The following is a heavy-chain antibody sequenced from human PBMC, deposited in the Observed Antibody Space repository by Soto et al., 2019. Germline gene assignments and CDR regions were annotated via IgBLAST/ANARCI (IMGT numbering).Heavy chain of an antibody. J-gene: IGHJ4*02. Sequence: QEQLVQSGAEVKKPGSSVKVSCKASVGLFSSYPISWVRQVPGQGLEWMGGIIPVFQTAYYTQRFHGRVPITADESTNTAYMELSSLRSEDTAIYYCARGGSGYTWFNEFWGQGTLVPVSS. CDR3: ARGGSGYTWFNEF. D-gene: IGHD3-22*01. V-gene: IGHV1-69*01. CDR1: VGLFSSYP. CDR2: IIPVFQTA.